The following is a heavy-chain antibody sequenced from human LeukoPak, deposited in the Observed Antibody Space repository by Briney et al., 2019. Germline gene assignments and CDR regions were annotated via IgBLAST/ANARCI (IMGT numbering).Heavy chain of an antibody. CDR1: GFTFRSYD. V-gene: IGHV3-23*01. CDR3: AKRSTENAFDI. J-gene: IGHJ3*02. CDR2: ISGSGTST. Sequence: GGSLRLSCAASGFTFRSYDMNWVRQPPGKGLEWVSVISGSGTSTYYADSVKGRFTISRDNSKNTLYLQMNSLRAEDTAVYYCAKRSTENAFDIWGQGTVVTLSS.